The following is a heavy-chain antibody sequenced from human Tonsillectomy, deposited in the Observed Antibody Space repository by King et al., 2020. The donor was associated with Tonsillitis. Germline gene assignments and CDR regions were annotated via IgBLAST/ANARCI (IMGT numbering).Heavy chain of an antibody. V-gene: IGHV4-39*01. Sequence: QLQESGPGLVKPSETLSLTCTVSGGSISSNSYYWNWIRQPPGKGLEWIGNIYYRGSTYYNPSLKSRVTISVDTSKNQFSLKLSSVSAADTAVFYCARTYYYDSRGYSYLAFDIWGQGAMVTVSS. J-gene: IGHJ3*02. CDR3: ARTYYYDSRGYSYLAFDI. D-gene: IGHD3-22*01. CDR1: GGSISSNSYY. CDR2: IYYRGST.